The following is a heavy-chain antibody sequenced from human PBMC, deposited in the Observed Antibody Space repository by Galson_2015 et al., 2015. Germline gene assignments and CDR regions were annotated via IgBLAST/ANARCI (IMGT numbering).Heavy chain of an antibody. CDR2: IRSKTYGGTT. Sequence: SLRLSCAASGFTFSDYAMSWFRLAPGKGLEWVGFIRSKTYGGTTEYAASVKGRFVISTDDSRTIAYLQMNSLKTEDTGVYYCTRDSGRGVITVSFDYWGQGTLVTVSS. V-gene: IGHV3-49*03. J-gene: IGHJ4*02. CDR1: GFTFSDYA. D-gene: IGHD3-10*01. CDR3: TRDSGRGVITVSFDY.